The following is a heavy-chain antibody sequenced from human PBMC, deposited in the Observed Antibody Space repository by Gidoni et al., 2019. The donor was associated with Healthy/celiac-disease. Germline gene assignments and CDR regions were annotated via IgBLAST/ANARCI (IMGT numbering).Heavy chain of an antibody. J-gene: IGHJ6*02. V-gene: IGHV3-23*01. CDR3: AKDVIAARPVYYYGMDV. CDR1: GFTFSSHA. Sequence: EVQLLESGGGLVQPGGSLRLSCAASGFTFSSHAMSWVRQAPGKGMGWGSAISGSGGSTYYEDSVKGRFTISRDNSKNTLYLQMNSLRAEDTAVYYCAKDVIAARPVYYYGMDVWGQGTTVTVSS. CDR2: ISGSGGST. D-gene: IGHD6-6*01.